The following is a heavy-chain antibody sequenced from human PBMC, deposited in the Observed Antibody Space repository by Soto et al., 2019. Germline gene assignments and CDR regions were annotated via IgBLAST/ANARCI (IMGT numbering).Heavy chain of an antibody. Sequence: QVQLQQWGAGLLKPSETLSLTCAVYGGSFSGYYWSWIRQPPGQGLEWIGEINHSGSTNYNPSLKRRVHISVTTPKNQLSLQLSSVTDGDTAVYYYARGGRYLEWLFYDYWGQGTLVTVSS. CDR1: GGSFSGYY. D-gene: IGHD3-3*01. CDR3: ARGGRYLEWLFYDY. V-gene: IGHV4-34*01. J-gene: IGHJ4*02. CDR2: INHSGST.